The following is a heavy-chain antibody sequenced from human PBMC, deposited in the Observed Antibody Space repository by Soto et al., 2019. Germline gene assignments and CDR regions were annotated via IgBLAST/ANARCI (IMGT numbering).Heavy chain of an antibody. J-gene: IGHJ4*02. CDR2: IWYDGSNK. CDR3: ARDHKGSRSYADY. CDR1: GFTFSSYG. D-gene: IGHD3-10*01. Sequence: QVQLVESGGGVVQPGRSLRLSCAASGFTFSSYGMHWVRQAPGKGLGWVAVIWYDGSNKYYADSVKGRFTISRDNSKKTLYLQMNSLRAEDTAVYYCARDHKGSRSYADYWGQGTLVTVSS. V-gene: IGHV3-33*01.